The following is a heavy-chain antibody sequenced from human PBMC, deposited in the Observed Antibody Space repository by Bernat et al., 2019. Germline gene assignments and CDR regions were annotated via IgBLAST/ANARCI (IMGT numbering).Heavy chain of an antibody. CDR2: IYYSGST. CDR1: GGSISSGGYY. D-gene: IGHD1-26*01. Sequence: QVQLQESGPGLVKPSQTLSLTCTVSGGSISSGGYYWSWIRQHPGKGLAWIGYIYYSGSTYYNPSLKSRVTISVDTSKNQFSLKLSSVTAADTAVYYCARGEGRSYIPDYWGQGTLVTVSS. J-gene: IGHJ4*02. V-gene: IGHV4-31*03. CDR3: ARGEGRSYIPDY.